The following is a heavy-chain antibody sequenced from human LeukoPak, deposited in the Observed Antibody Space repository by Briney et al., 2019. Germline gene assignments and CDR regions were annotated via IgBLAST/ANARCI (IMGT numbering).Heavy chain of an antibody. Sequence: SETLSLTCTVSGGSISGSYWNWVRQPAEKGLEWIGRIYTSGSTNYNPSLKSRVTMSVDTSKNQFSLKLSSVTAADTAVYYCARVSYLAAADWALDYWGQGTLVTVSS. CDR1: GGSISGSY. CDR2: IYTSGST. J-gene: IGHJ4*02. V-gene: IGHV4-4*07. CDR3: ARVSYLAAADWALDY. D-gene: IGHD6-13*01.